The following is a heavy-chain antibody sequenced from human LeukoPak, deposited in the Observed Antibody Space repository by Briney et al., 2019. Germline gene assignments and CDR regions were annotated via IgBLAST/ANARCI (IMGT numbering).Heavy chain of an antibody. D-gene: IGHD3-10*01. J-gene: IGHJ4*02. CDR1: GGSISSGGYY. CDR2: IYYSGST. Sequence: SETLSLTCTVSGGSISSGGYYWSWIRQHPGKGLEWIGYIYYSGSTYYNPSLKSRVTISVDTSKNQFSLKLSSVTAADTAVYYCAREVRGYQTRFDYCGQGTLVTVSS. CDR3: AREVRGYQTRFDY. V-gene: IGHV4-31*03.